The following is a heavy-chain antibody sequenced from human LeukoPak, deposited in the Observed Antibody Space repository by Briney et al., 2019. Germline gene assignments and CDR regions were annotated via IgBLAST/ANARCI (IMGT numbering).Heavy chain of an antibody. V-gene: IGHV3-23*01. J-gene: IGHJ4*02. Sequence: GGSLRLSCADSVLTFSSYAMRWVPHAPGEGVGWVSVISGSGSSTYYADSVKGRFTISRDNSKNTLYLQMNSLRAEDTAVYYSAKDRVVSGIYFFDYWGQGTLVTVSS. CDR3: AKDRVVSGIYFFDY. CDR1: VLTFSSYA. D-gene: IGHD1-26*01. CDR2: ISGSGSST.